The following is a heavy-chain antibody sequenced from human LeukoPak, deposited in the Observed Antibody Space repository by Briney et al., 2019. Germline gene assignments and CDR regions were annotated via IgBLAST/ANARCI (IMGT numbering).Heavy chain of an antibody. D-gene: IGHD3-3*01. CDR3: AFWVEGYFDY. J-gene: IGHJ4*02. Sequence: ASVKVSCKASGGTFSSYAISWVRQAPGQGLEWMGGIIPIFGIANYAQKFQGRVTITTDESTSTAYMELSSLRSDDTAVYYCAFWVEGYFDYWGQGTLVTVSS. CDR2: IIPIFGIA. CDR1: GGTFSSYA. V-gene: IGHV1-69*05.